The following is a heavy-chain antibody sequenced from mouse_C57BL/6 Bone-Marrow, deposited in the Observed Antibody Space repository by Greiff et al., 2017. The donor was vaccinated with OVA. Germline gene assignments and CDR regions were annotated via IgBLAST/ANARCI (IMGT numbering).Heavy chain of an antibody. CDR3: ALLQKGFAY. Sequence: QVQLQQSGAELAKPGASVKLSCKASGYTFTSYWMHWVKQRPGQGLEWIGYINPSSGYTKYNQKFKDKATLTADKSPSTAYMQLSSLTYEDSAVYYCALLQKGFAYWGQGTLVTVSA. V-gene: IGHV1-7*01. J-gene: IGHJ3*01. D-gene: IGHD1-1*01. CDR2: INPSSGYT. CDR1: GYTFTSYW.